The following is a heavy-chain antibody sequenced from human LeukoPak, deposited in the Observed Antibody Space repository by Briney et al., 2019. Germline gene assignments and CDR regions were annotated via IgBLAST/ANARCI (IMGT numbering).Heavy chain of an antibody. CDR3: ARDQQWLVGYFDY. CDR2: INAGNGNT. J-gene: IGHJ4*02. D-gene: IGHD6-19*01. CDR1: GYTFTSYA. Sequence: ASVKVSCKASGYTFTSYAMHWVRQAPGQRLEWMGWINAGNGNTKYSQKFQGRVTITRDTSASTAYMELSSLRSEDTAVYYCARDQQWLVGYFDYWGQGTLVTVSS. V-gene: IGHV1-3*01.